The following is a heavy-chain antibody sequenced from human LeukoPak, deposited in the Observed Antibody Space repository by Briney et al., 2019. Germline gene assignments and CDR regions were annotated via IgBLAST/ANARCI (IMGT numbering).Heavy chain of an antibody. D-gene: IGHD5-24*01. CDR3: ARAIHRGRDGYNSV. J-gene: IGHJ3*01. CDR2: INHSGST. CDR1: GGSFSDHY. Sequence: SETLSLTCAVFGGSFSDHYWSWIRQPPGKGLEWIGEINHSGSTIYNPSLKSRVTISVDTSKNQFSLKLSSVTAADTAVYYCARAIHRGRDGYNSVWGQGTMVTVSS. V-gene: IGHV4-34*01.